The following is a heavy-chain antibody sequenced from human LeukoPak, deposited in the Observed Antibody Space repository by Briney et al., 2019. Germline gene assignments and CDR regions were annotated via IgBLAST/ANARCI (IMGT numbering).Heavy chain of an antibody. D-gene: IGHD5-24*01. J-gene: IGHJ4*02. Sequence: GASLQISCKCLGSIFSTYWNAWVRQRPGKGLEWMGIIYPGGSETRYDPSLQGQVTISADSPTSTAYLQWSSLRASDTAMYYCARASRDGYNQNFDHWGQGTLVTVSS. CDR3: ARASRDGYNQNFDH. CDR1: GSIFSTYW. V-gene: IGHV5-51*04. CDR2: IYPGGSET.